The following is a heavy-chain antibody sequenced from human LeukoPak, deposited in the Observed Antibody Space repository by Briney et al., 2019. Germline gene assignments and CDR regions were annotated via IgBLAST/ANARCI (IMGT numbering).Heavy chain of an antibody. CDR1: GFTFTSYW. V-gene: IGHV3-74*01. Sequence: SGGSLRLSCAASGFTFTSYWMRWVRQAPGKGLVWVSRINSDGSSTTYADSVKGRFTISRDNAKNTLYLQMNSLRAEDTAVYYCARDRWRSDLGDWGQGTLVTVSS. D-gene: IGHD3-10*01. CDR3: ARDRWRSDLGD. CDR2: INSDGSST. J-gene: IGHJ4*02.